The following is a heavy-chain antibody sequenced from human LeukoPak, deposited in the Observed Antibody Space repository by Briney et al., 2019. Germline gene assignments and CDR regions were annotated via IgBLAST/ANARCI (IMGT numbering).Heavy chain of an antibody. CDR3: ARVRRSSGWLFDY. V-gene: IGHV4-61*02. CDR2: IYTSGST. CDR1: GGSISSGSYY. D-gene: IGHD6-19*01. Sequence: SQTLSLTCTVSGGSISSGSYYWSWIRQPAGKGLEWIGRIYTSGSTNYNPSLKSRVTISVDTSKNQFSLKLSSATAADTAVYYCARVRRSSGWLFDYWGQGTLVTVSS. J-gene: IGHJ4*02.